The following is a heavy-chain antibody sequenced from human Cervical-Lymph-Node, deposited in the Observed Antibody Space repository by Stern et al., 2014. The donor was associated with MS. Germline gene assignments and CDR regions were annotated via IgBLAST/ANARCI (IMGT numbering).Heavy chain of an antibody. V-gene: IGHV4-31*03. CDR3: ARAPYYYDSSGYPFDY. J-gene: IGHJ4*02. Sequence: QVQLQESGPGLVKPSQTLSLTCTVSGGSISSDYWSWIRQHPGKGLEWIGYIYYSGSTYYNPSLKSRVTISVDTSKNQFSLKLSSVTAADTAVYYCARAPYYYDSSGYPFDYWGQGTLVTVSS. CDR2: IYYSGST. CDR1: GGSISSDY. D-gene: IGHD3-22*01.